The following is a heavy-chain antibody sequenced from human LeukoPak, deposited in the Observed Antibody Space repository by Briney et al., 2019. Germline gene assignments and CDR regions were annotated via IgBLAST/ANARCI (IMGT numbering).Heavy chain of an antibody. CDR2: IYTSGST. V-gene: IGHV4-4*07. CDR1: GGSISSYY. D-gene: IGHD6-19*01. J-gene: IGHJ2*01. Sequence: SEPPSLTCTVSGGSISSYYWSWIRQPAGKGLEWIGRIYTSGSTNYNPSLKSRVTMSVDTSKNQFSLKLSSVTAADTAVYYCARDRSSSGWYSYRYFDLWGRGTLVTVSS. CDR3: ARDRSSSGWYSYRYFDL.